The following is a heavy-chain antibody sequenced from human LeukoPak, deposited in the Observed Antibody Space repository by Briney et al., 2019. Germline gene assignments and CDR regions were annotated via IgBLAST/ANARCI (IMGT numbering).Heavy chain of an antibody. Sequence: GGFLRLSCAASGFTVSSNYMSWVRQAPGKGLEWVSVIYSGGSTYYADSVKGRFTISRDNSKNTLSLQMNSLRAEDTAVYYCARDQGNLFFDCWGQGTLVTVSS. CDR1: GFTVSSNY. CDR3: ARDQGNLFFDC. CDR2: IYSGGST. D-gene: IGHD4-23*01. J-gene: IGHJ4*02. V-gene: IGHV3-53*01.